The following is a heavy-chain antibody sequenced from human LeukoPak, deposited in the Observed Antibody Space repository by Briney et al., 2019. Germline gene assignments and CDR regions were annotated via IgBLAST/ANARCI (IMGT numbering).Heavy chain of an antibody. V-gene: IGHV4-59*01. D-gene: IGHD2-8*01. Sequence: SETLSLTCTVSGGSISTYYWSWIRQPPGKGLEWIGYIFYSGSTNYSPSLKSRVTISVDTSKNQFSLKLSSVTAADTAVYYCARVCCPNGVCYNSRGWFDPWGQGTLVTVSS. CDR2: IFYSGST. CDR1: GGSISTYY. J-gene: IGHJ5*02. CDR3: ARVCCPNGVCYNSRGWFDP.